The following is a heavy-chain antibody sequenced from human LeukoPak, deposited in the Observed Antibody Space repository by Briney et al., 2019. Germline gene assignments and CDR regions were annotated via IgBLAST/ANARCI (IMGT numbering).Heavy chain of an antibody. CDR3: ARADSSGYYWVDY. Sequence: GASVKVSCKASGYTFTGYYMHWVRQAPGQGLEWMGRINPNSGGTNYAQKFQGRVTMTRDTSISTAYMELSRLRSDDTAVYYCARADSSGYYWVDYWGQGTLVTVSS. V-gene: IGHV1-2*06. J-gene: IGHJ4*02. CDR1: GYTFTGYY. CDR2: INPNSGGT. D-gene: IGHD3-22*01.